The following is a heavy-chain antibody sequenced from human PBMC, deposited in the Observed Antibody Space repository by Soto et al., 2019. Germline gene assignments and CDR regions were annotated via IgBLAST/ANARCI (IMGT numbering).Heavy chain of an antibody. CDR1: GFTFSSYG. CDR2: ISYDGSNK. D-gene: IGHD4-4*01. V-gene: IGHV3-30*18. J-gene: IGHJ6*03. Sequence: GGSLRLSCAASGFTFSSYGMHWVRQAPGKGLEWVAVISYDGSNKYYADSVKGRFTISRDNSKNTPYLQMNSLRAEDTAVYYCAKALARSWTNSNYFYEARGDYYYYYMDVWGKGTTVTVSS. CDR3: AKALARSWTNSNYFYEARGDYYYYYMDV.